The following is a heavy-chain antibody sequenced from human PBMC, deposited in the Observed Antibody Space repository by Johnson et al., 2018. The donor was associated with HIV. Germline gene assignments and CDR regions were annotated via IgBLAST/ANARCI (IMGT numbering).Heavy chain of an antibody. Sequence: VQLVESGGGVVQPGRSLRLSCAASGFTFSSYAMHWVRQAPGKGLEWVAVISYDGSNKYYGDSVKGRFTISRDNSKNTLYLQMNSLRVEDTAVYYCAKAVGGYAFDIWGQGTVVTVSS. CDR3: AKAVGGYAFDI. J-gene: IGHJ3*02. CDR2: ISYDGSNK. V-gene: IGHV3-30*04. D-gene: IGHD1-26*01. CDR1: GFTFSSYA.